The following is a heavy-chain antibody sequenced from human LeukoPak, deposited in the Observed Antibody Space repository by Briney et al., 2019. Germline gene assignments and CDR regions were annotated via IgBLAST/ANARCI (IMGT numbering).Heavy chain of an antibody. CDR3: ARRLGSSPYYYYMDV. J-gene: IGHJ6*03. V-gene: IGHV4-39*02. Sequence: PSETLSLTCTVSGGSISSTSYYWGWLRQLPGKGLEWIGSIYYSGSTYHNPSLQSRVTISVDTSKNHFSLKLSSVTAADTAVYYCARRLGSSPYYYYMDVWGKGTTVTVSS. CDR2: IYYSGST. CDR1: GGSISSTSYY. D-gene: IGHD6-6*01.